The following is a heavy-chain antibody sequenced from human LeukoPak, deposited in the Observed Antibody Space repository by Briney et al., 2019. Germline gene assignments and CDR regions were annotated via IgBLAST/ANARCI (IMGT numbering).Heavy chain of an antibody. CDR1: DGSISTYY. D-gene: IGHD3-22*01. J-gene: IGHJ4*02. CDR2: IYYTGST. CDR3: ARDYDSSGYYWS. V-gene: IGHV4-59*01. Sequence: PSETLPLTCSVSDGSISTYYWSWIRQPPGKGLEWIGYIYYTGSTNYNPSLKSRVTISIDTSKNQFSLNLSSVTAADTAVYYCARDYDSSGYYWSWGQGILVTVSS.